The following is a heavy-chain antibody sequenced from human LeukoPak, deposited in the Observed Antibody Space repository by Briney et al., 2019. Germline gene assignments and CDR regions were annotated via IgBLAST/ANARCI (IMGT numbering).Heavy chain of an antibody. D-gene: IGHD6-19*01. V-gene: IGHV4-34*01. Sequence: SETLSLTCAVYGGSFSGYYWSWIRQPPGKGLEWIEEINHSGSTNYNPSLKSRVTISVDTSKNQFSLKLSSVTAADTAVYYCASPGAGTGLDYWGQGTLVTVSS. CDR2: INHSGST. CDR1: GGSFSGYY. J-gene: IGHJ4*02. CDR3: ASPGAGTGLDY.